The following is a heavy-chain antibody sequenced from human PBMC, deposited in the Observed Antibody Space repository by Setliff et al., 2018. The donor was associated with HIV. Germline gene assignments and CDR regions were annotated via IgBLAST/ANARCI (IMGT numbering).Heavy chain of an antibody. CDR2: ISSSDNTI. J-gene: IGHJ4*02. D-gene: IGHD6-13*01. CDR3: AKDVARRLAAIGRRGFFDS. V-gene: IGHV3-48*03. Sequence: GGSLRLSCAASGFTFSSYEMNWVRQAPGKGLEWVSYISSSDNTIHYADSVKGRFTISRDNSRNTLYLQMHSLTPEDTAVYYCAKDVARRLAAIGRRGFFDSWGQGTLVTVSS. CDR1: GFTFSSYE.